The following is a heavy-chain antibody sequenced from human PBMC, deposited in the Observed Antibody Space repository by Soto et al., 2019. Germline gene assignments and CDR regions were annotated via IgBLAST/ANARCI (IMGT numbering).Heavy chain of an antibody. V-gene: IGHV4-59*01. Sequence: SETLSLTCTVSGGSISSYYWSWIRQPPGKGLEWIGYIYYSGSTNYNPSPKSRVTISVDTSKNQFSLKLSSVTAADTAVYYCARDAFGYSGYVQYNWFDPWGQGTLVTVSS. CDR3: ARDAFGYSGYVQYNWFDP. D-gene: IGHD5-12*01. J-gene: IGHJ5*02. CDR2: IYYSGST. CDR1: GGSISSYY.